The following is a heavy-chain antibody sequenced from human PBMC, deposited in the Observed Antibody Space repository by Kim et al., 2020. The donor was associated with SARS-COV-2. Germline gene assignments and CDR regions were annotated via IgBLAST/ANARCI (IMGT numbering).Heavy chain of an antibody. D-gene: IGHD4-17*01. CDR1: GFTVSSNY. CDR3: AREMDYGDYGYYYGMDV. V-gene: IGHV3-66*02. CDR2: IYSGGST. J-gene: IGHJ6*01. Sequence: GGSLRLSCAASGFTVSSNYMSWVRQAPGKGLEWVSVIYSGGSTYYADSVKGRFTISRDNSKNTLYLQMNSLRAEDTAVYYCAREMDYGDYGYYYGMDVWGQGTTVTVSS.